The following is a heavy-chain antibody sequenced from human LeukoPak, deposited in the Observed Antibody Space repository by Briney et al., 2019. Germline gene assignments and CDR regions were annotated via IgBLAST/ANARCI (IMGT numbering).Heavy chain of an antibody. V-gene: IGHV1-18*01. J-gene: IGHJ4*02. Sequence: ASVKVSCKASGYTFTKYGITWVRQAPGQGLEWMGWISTYNGNTNYAQKLQGRVTMTTDTSTSTAYVELRSLRSDDTAVYYCARDGERVAPPFPRYWGQGTLVTVSS. CDR3: ARDGERVAPPFPRY. D-gene: IGHD2-15*01. CDR2: ISTYNGNT. CDR1: GYTFTKYG.